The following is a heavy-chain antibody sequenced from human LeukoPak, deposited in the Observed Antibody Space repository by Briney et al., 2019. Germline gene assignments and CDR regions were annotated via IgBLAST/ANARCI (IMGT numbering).Heavy chain of an antibody. CDR1: GGSISSSYY. D-gene: IGHD3-22*01. CDR3: AGFYDSSYYMDV. Sequence: SETLSLTCTVSGGSISSSYYWGWIRQPPGKGLEWIGSIYYSGSTYYNPSLKSRVSISVDTSKSQFSLKLSSVTAADTAVYYCAGFYDSSYYMDVWGKGTTVTVSS. J-gene: IGHJ6*03. V-gene: IGHV4-39*07. CDR2: IYYSGST.